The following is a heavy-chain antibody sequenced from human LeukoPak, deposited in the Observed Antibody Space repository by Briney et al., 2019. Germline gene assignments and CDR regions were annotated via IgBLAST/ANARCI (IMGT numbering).Heavy chain of an antibody. Sequence: TGGSLRLSCAASGFTFSSYGMHWVRQAPGKGLEWVAFIRYDGSNKYYADSVKGRFTISRDNSKNTLYLQMNSLRAEDTAVYYCAKDLRYSSPYSFDYWGQGTLVTVSS. D-gene: IGHD6-6*01. CDR2: IRYDGSNK. CDR1: GFTFSSYG. J-gene: IGHJ4*02. V-gene: IGHV3-30*02. CDR3: AKDLRYSSPYSFDY.